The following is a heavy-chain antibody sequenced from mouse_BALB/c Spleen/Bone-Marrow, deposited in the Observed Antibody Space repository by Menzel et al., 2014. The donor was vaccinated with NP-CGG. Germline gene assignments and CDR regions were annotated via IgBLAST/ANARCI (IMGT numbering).Heavy chain of an antibody. Sequence: DVQLQESGPDLVKPSQSLSLTCTVTGCSITSGYSWHWIRQFPGNKLEWMGYIRYSGSTNYNPSLKSRISITRDTSKNHFFLQLNSVTTEDTATYYCARRGDYYGNYADYWGQGTSVTVSS. CDR1: GCSITSGYS. V-gene: IGHV3-1*02. J-gene: IGHJ4*01. CDR3: ARRGDYYGNYADY. CDR2: IRYSGST. D-gene: IGHD2-1*01.